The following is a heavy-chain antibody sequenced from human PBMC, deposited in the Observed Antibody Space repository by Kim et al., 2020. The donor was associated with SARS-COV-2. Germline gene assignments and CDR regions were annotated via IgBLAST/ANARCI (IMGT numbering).Heavy chain of an antibody. V-gene: IGHV4-61*01. D-gene: IGHD6-13*01. J-gene: IGHJ5*02. Sequence: SETLSLTCTVSGGSVSSGSYYWSWIRQPPGKGLEWIGYIYYSGSTNYNPSLKSRVTISVDTSKNQFSLKLSSVTAADTAVYYCARDPAAAGTSGVWFDPWGQGTLVTVSS. CDR2: IYYSGST. CDR1: GGSVSSGSYY. CDR3: ARDPAAAGTSGVWFDP.